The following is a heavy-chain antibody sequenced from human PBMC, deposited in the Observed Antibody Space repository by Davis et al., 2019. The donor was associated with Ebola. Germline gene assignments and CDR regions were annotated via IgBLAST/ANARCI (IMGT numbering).Heavy chain of an antibody. J-gene: IGHJ5*02. Sequence: ASVTVSCKASGYTFTSYGISWVRQAPGQGLEWMGWISAYNGNTNYAQKFQGWVTMTRDTSISTAYMELRSLRSDDTAVYYCARDIGLVTPAWFDPWGQGTLVTVSS. CDR3: ARDIGLVTPAWFDP. CDR2: ISAYNGNT. CDR1: GYTFTSYG. D-gene: IGHD4-23*01. V-gene: IGHV1-18*01.